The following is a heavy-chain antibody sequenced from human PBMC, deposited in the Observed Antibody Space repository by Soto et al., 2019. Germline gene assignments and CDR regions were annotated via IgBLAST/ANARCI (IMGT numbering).Heavy chain of an antibody. V-gene: IGHV3-48*01. CDR2: VSSSSGTS. Sequence: EVQLVESGGNLVQPGGSLRLSCAASGFTFSSFGMNWFRQAPGKGLEWIAYVSSSSGTSHYPDSVKGRFTVSRDNARNSVFLQMDGLTIDDTAVYYCGRDMRANRYGSADYWGQGTLVTVPS. D-gene: IGHD4-17*01. J-gene: IGHJ4*02. CDR3: GRDMRANRYGSADY. CDR1: GFTFSSFG.